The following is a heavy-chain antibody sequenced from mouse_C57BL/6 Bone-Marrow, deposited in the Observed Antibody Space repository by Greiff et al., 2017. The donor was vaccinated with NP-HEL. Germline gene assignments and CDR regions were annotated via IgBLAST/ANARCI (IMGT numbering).Heavy chain of an antibody. CDR3: ARGGYDYDKWYFDV. CDR1: GYTFTDYN. J-gene: IGHJ1*03. CDR2: INPNNGGT. V-gene: IGHV1-22*01. D-gene: IGHD2-4*01. Sequence: VHVKQSGPELVKPGASVKMSCKASGYTFTDYNMHWVKQSPGKSLEWIGYINPNNGGTSYNQKFKGKATLTVNKSSSTAYMELRSLTSEDSAVYYCARGGYDYDKWYFDVWGTGTTVTVSS.